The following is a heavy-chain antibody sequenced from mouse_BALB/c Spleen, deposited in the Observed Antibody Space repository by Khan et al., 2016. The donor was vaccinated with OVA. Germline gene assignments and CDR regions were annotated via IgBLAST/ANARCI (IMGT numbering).Heavy chain of an antibody. J-gene: IGHJ3*01. V-gene: IGHV1S137*01. D-gene: IGHD1-1*02. CDR1: GYTFTDYA. CDR3: GRGGKFAY. Sequence: QMQLEESGAELVRPGVSVKISCKASGYTFTDYAMHWVKQRHAKSLEWIGVISTNYGDADYNQKFKGKASMTVDRSSSTVYMELARLTSEDSAIYYCGRGGKFAYWGQGTLVTVSA. CDR2: ISTNYGDA.